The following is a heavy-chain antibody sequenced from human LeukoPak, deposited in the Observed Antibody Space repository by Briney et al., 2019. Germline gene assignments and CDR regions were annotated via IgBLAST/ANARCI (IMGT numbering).Heavy chain of an antibody. J-gene: IGHJ4*02. V-gene: IGHV3-7*03. CDR1: GLTFSGHW. Sequence: GGSLRLSCTASGLTFSGHWMTWVRQAPGKGLEWVASIKQDGSEKYYVDSVKGRFTFSRDNAKNSLYLQMDSLRAEDTAVYYCARDKSAGADTGSSFYYWGQGALVTVSS. D-gene: IGHD3-10*01. CDR3: ARDKSAGADTGSSFYY. CDR2: IKQDGSEK.